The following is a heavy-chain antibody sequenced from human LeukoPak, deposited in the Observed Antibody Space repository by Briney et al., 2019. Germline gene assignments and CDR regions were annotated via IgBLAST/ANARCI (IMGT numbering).Heavy chain of an antibody. CDR3: ARGRYSSGWYRGANWFDP. J-gene: IGHJ5*02. CDR2: INPNSGGT. CDR1: GYTFTGYY. Sequence: GASVKVSCKASGYTFTGYYMHWVRQAPGQGLEWMGQINPNSGGTHYAQKFQGRVTMTRDTSISTAYMELSRLRSDDTAVYYCARGRYSSGWYRGANWFDPWGQGTLVTVSS. V-gene: IGHV1-2*06. D-gene: IGHD6-19*01.